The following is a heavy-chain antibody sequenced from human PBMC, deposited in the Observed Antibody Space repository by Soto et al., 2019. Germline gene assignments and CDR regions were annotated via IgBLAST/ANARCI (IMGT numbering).Heavy chain of an antibody. D-gene: IGHD3-22*01. V-gene: IGHV4-39*01. CDR3: ARDYFDSSDYTTNWFDP. CDR2: IYHTGNA. CDR1: GDSISNSRFY. Sequence: PSETLSLTCSVSGDSISNSRFYWAWIRQPPGEGLEWIGSIYHTGNAYYNLSLKSRVTIFVDTSKNQFSLKLTSVTAADTALYYCARDYFDSSDYTTNWFDPWGQGTLVTVSS. J-gene: IGHJ5*02.